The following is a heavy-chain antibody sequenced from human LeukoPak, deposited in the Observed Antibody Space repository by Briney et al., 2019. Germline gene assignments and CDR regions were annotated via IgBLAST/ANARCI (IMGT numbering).Heavy chain of an antibody. CDR3: ARTGGSYPYYFEY. Sequence: PRGSLRLSCAASGFTFSSYAMNWVRQAPGKGLEWVSYISSSGSTIYYADSVKGRFTLSRDNAKNSLYLQMNSLRAEDTAVYYCARTGGSYPYYFEYWGQGTLVTVSS. CDR2: ISSSGSTI. D-gene: IGHD1-26*01. CDR1: GFTFSSYA. V-gene: IGHV3-48*03. J-gene: IGHJ4*02.